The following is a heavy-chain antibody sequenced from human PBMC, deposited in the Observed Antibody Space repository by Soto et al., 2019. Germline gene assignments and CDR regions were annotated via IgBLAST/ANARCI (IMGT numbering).Heavy chain of an antibody. CDR1: GGSITSGRYY. V-gene: IGHV4-31*11. CDR2: IYYSGRT. D-gene: IGHD5-18*01. CDR3: ADLFDPKIQLWSYFDY. J-gene: IGHJ4*02. Sequence: QVQLQESGPGLVKPSQTLSLTCAVSGGSITSGRYYWSWIRQHPGKGLEWIGYIYYSGRTYYNPSLXSXVXIXXDTSENRISLKLSSVTAADTAVYYCADLFDPKIQLWSYFDYWGQGTLVTVSS.